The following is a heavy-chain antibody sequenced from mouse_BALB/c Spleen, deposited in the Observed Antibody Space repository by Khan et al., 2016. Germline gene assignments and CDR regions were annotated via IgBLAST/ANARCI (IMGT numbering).Heavy chain of an antibody. D-gene: IGHD2-14*01. V-gene: IGHV3-6*02. J-gene: IGHJ2*01. Sequence: EVQLQESGPGLVKPSQSLSLTCSVTGYSITSGYYWNWIRQFPGNKLEWMGYISYDGSNNYNPSLKNRISITRDTSKNQFFLKLNSVTTEDTATYYCAREAIYRYDGLDYWGQGTTLTVSS. CDR2: ISYDGSN. CDR3: AREAIYRYDGLDY. CDR1: GYSITSGYY.